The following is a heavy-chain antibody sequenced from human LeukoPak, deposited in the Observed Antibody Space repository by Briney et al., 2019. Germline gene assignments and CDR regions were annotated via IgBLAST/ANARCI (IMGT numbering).Heavy chain of an antibody. CDR2: IYYSGST. Sequence: SETLSLTCTVSGGSISSSSYYWGWIRQPPGKGLEWIGSIYYSGSTYYNPSLKSRVTISVDTSKNQFSLKLSSVTAADTAVYYCARSRPTYYDILTGFNWFDPWGQGTLVTVSS. D-gene: IGHD3-9*01. V-gene: IGHV4-39*07. CDR3: ARSRPTYYDILTGFNWFDP. CDR1: GGSISSSSYY. J-gene: IGHJ5*02.